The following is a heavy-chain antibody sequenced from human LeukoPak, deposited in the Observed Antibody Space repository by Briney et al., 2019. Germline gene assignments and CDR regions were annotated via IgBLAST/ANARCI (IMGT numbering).Heavy chain of an antibody. J-gene: IGHJ4*02. CDR2: IYPGDSDT. Sequence: GESLKISCQGSGYSFTSYWIGWVRQTPGKGLEWMGIIYPGDSDTRYSPSFQGQVTISADKSISTAYLQWSSLKASDTAMYYCARRVNTGYSSGWPRGYFDYWGQGTLVTVSS. V-gene: IGHV5-51*01. CDR3: ARRVNTGYSSGWPRGYFDY. D-gene: IGHD6-19*01. CDR1: GYSFTSYW.